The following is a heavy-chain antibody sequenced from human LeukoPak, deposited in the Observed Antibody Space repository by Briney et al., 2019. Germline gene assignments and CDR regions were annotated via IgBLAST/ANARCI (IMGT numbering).Heavy chain of an antibody. CDR2: IYYSGST. Sequence: SETLSLTCTVSGGSISSSSYYWGWIRQPPGKGLEWIGSIYYSGSTYYNPSLKSRVTISVDTSKNQFSLKLSSVTAADTAVYYCASRGMTTGAFDIWGQGTMATVSS. CDR1: GGSISSSSYY. D-gene: IGHD1-1*01. CDR3: ASRGMTTGAFDI. V-gene: IGHV4-39*01. J-gene: IGHJ3*02.